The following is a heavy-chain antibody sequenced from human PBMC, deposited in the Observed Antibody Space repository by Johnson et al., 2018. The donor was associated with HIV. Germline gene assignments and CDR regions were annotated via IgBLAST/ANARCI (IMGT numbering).Heavy chain of an antibody. CDR1: GFTFSSYA. CDR3: AKDSRPQTFDI. Sequence: QVQLVESGGGVVRPGGSLRLSCAAAGFTFSSYAMHWVRQAPGKGLEWVAVISYDGSNKYYADSVKGRFTISRDNSKNTLYLQMNSLRAEDTALYYCAKDSRPQTFDIWGQGTMVTVSS. V-gene: IGHV3-30-3*01. CDR2: ISYDGSNK. J-gene: IGHJ3*02.